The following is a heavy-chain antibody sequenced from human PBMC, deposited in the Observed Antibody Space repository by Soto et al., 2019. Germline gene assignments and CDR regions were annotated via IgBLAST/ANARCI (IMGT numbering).Heavy chain of an antibody. D-gene: IGHD3-9*01. V-gene: IGHV3-23*01. J-gene: IGHJ3*02. Sequence: PGGSLRLSCAASGFTFSNYAMSWVRQAPGKGLEWVSTLSGSGGSTYYADSVKGRFTISRDNSKNTLYLQMNSLRAEDTAVYYCARDADILTGSDAFDIWGQGTMVTVSS. CDR3: ARDADILTGSDAFDI. CDR1: GFTFSNYA. CDR2: LSGSGGST.